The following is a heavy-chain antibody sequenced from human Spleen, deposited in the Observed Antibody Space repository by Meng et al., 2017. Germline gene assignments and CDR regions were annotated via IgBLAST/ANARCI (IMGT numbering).Heavy chain of an antibody. D-gene: IGHD2-15*01. CDR3: ARCVCSGGSCYPSWFDT. CDR2: INHSGST. Sequence: SETLSLTCAVYGGSFSGYYWSWIRQPPGKGLEWIGEINHSGSTNYNPSFKSRVTISGDTSKNQFSLKLSSVTAADTAVYYCARCVCSGGSCYPSWFDTWGQGTLVTVSS. J-gene: IGHJ5*02. CDR1: GGSFSGYY. V-gene: IGHV4-34*01.